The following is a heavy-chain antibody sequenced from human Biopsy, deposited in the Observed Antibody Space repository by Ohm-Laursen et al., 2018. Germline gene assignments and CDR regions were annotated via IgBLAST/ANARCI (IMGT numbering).Heavy chain of an antibody. J-gene: IGHJ4*02. CDR1: GASIISGGHF. CDR2: IYYSGST. D-gene: IGHD6-25*01. V-gene: IGHV4-31*02. CDR3: AREAAIIDPRTRAFDY. Sequence: TLSLTWTVSGASIISGGHFWNWIRQHPGKGLEWIGYIYYSGSTYYNPSLKSRVSISVDTSKNQFSLKLNSVTVADTAVYYCAREAAIIDPRTRAFDYWGQGTLVTVSS.